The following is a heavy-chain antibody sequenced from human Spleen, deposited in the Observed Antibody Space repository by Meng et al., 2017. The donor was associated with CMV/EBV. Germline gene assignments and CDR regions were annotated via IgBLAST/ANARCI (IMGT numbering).Heavy chain of an antibody. D-gene: IGHD2-2*01. Sequence: KVSCKGSGYTFTSYWIGWVRQMPGKGLEWMGIIYPGDSDTRYSPSFQGQVTISVDESISSAYLQWGRLRASDTAMYYCVRLGASSTYFDYWGQGTLVTVSS. J-gene: IGHJ4*02. CDR2: IYPGDSDT. CDR3: VRLGASSTYFDY. V-gene: IGHV5-51*01. CDR1: GYTFTSYW.